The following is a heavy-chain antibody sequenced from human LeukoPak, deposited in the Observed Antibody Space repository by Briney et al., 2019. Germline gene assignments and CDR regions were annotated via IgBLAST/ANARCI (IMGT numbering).Heavy chain of an antibody. CDR2: ISGSGGST. J-gene: IGHJ4*02. V-gene: IGHV3-23*01. D-gene: IGHD3-9*01. CDR3: AKDHGYYDILTGYYNVYYFDY. CDR1: GFTFSSYS. Sequence: GGSLRLSCAASGFTFSSYSMNWVRQAPGKGLEWVSAISGSGGSTYYADSVKGRFTISRDNSKNTLYLQMNSLRAEDTAVYYCAKDHGYYDILTGYYNVYYFDYWGQGTLVTVSS.